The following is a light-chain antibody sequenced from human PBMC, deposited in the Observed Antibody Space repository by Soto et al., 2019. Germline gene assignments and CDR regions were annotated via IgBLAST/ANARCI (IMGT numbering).Light chain of an antibody. CDR2: DAS. V-gene: IGKV3-11*01. CDR1: QSVSSY. CDR3: QQRSNWLT. J-gene: IGKJ4*01. Sequence: EIVLTQSPATLSLSPGEIATLSCRASQSVSSYLAWYQQKAGQAPRLLIYDASNRATGIPARFSGSGSGTDFTLTISSLEPEDFAVYYCQQRSNWLTFGGGTKVEIK.